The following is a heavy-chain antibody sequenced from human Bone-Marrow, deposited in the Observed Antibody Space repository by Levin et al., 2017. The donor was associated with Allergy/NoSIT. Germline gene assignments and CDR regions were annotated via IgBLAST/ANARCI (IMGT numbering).Heavy chain of an antibody. V-gene: IGHV2-70*04. Sequence: SGPTLVKPTQTLTLTCTFSGFSLSTTGMRVSWIRQPPGKALEWLARIDWVDDKFYTTSLKSRLTISKDTSKNKVVLTMTNMDPVDKATYYCARTSLNRVYGDYMDVWGKGTTVTVSS. J-gene: IGHJ6*03. CDR2: IDWVDDK. CDR1: GFSLSTTGMR. CDR3: ARTSLNRVYGDYMDV. D-gene: IGHD6-6*01.